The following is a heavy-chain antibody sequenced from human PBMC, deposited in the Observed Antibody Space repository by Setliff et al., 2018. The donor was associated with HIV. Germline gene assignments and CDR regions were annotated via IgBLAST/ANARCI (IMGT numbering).Heavy chain of an antibody. V-gene: IGHV4-61*09. J-gene: IGHJ6*03. D-gene: IGHD5-12*01. Sequence: PSETLSLTCTVSGASINSGSYYWTWLRQPAGKGLEWLGHIDSSGSTNYNPSLKSRLTLSVDTSKNQFSLKLNSVTAADAAVYYCARDDTVATRYYYYYYLDVWGKGTTVTVSS. CDR3: ARDDTVATRYYYYYYLDV. CDR1: GASINSGSYY. CDR2: IDSSGST.